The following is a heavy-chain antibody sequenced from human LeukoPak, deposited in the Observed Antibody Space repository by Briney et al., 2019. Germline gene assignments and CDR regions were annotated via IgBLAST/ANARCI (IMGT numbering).Heavy chain of an antibody. CDR3: ARGPNSNWSGLDF. CDR2: ISSSSSTI. Sequence: GGSLRLSCAASGFTFSSYSMNWVRQAPGKGLEWVSYISSSSSTIYYADSVKGRFTISRDNAKNSLYLQMNSLRAEDTAVYYCARGPNSNWSGLDFWGQGTLLTVSS. V-gene: IGHV3-48*04. D-gene: IGHD6-6*01. J-gene: IGHJ4*02. CDR1: GFTFSSYS.